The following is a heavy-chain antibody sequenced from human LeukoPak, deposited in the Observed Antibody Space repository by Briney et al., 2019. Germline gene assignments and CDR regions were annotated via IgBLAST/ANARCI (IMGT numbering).Heavy chain of an antibody. D-gene: IGHD2-8*01. J-gene: IGHJ4*02. CDR2: ISSSGSTI. CDR3: ATGAEYCTNGVCYRFDY. CDR1: GFTFSSYS. Sequence: GGSLRLSCAASGFTFSSYSMNWVRQAPGKGLEWVSYISSSGSTIYYADSVKGRFTISRDNAKNSLYLQMNSLRAEDTAVYYCATGAEYCTNGVCYRFDYWGQGTLVTVSS. V-gene: IGHV3-48*04.